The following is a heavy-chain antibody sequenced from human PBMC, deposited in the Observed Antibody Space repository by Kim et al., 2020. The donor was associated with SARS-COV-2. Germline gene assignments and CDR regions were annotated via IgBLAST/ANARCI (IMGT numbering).Heavy chain of an antibody. Sequence: SETLSLTCTVSGGSISSYYWSWIRQPPGKGLEWIGDIYYSGSTNYNPSLKSRVTISVDTSKNQFSLKLSSVTAADTAVYYCARVETYYDILTGYYNDGGYFDYWGQGTMVTVSS. CDR1: GGSISSYY. V-gene: IGHV4-59*01. D-gene: IGHD3-9*01. CDR3: ARVETYYDILTGYYNDGGYFDY. J-gene: IGHJ4*02. CDR2: IYYSGST.